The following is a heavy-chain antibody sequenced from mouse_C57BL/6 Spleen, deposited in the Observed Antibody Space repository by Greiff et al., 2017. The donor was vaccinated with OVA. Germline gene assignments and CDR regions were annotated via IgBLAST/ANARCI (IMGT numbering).Heavy chain of an antibody. V-gene: IGHV7-1*01. CDR2: SRNKANDYTT. J-gene: IGHJ1*03. Sequence: EVKVVESGGGLVQSGRSLRLSCATSGFTFSDFYMEWVRPAPGKGLEWIAASRNKANDYTTEYSASVKGRCIVSRDTSQRILYLPMNALRAEYTAIYYCARSYGWYFDVWGTGTTVTVSS. CDR3: ARSYGWYFDV. D-gene: IGHD1-1*01. CDR1: GFTFSDFY.